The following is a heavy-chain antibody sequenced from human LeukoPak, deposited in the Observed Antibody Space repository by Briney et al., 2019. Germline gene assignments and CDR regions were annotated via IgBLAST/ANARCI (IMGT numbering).Heavy chain of an antibody. V-gene: IGHV3-7*01. CDR1: GCTFSSYW. CDR2: IKQDGSEK. Sequence: GGSLRLSCAASGCTFSSYWMSWVRQAPGKGLEWVGNIKQDGSEKYYVDSVKGRFIISRDNAKNSLYLQMNSLRAENPAVYYCARLYCSGGSCSHYFDYWAQGTRVPVST. J-gene: IGHJ4*02. CDR3: ARLYCSGGSCSHYFDY. D-gene: IGHD2-15*01.